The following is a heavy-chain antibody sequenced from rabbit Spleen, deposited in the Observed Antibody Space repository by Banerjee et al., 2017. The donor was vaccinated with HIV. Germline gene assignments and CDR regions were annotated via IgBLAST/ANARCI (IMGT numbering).Heavy chain of an antibody. D-gene: IGHD1-1*01. CDR3: ARNVFSSSFL. Sequence: QSLEESGGDLVKPEGSLTLTCTASGFSFSSSYYMCWVRQAPGKGLECIACIYGDRGGSTYYASWAKGRFTISKTSSTTVTLQMTSLTAADTATYFCARNVFSSSFLWGPGTLVTVS. CDR1: GFSFSSSYY. V-gene: IGHV1S40*01. J-gene: IGHJ4*01. CDR2: IYGDRGGST.